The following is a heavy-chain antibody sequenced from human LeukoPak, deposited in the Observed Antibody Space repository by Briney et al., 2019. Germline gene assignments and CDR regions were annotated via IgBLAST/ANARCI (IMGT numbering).Heavy chain of an antibody. D-gene: IGHD3-22*01. CDR2: IYYSGST. J-gene: IGHJ4*02. CDR1: GGSISSSSYY. CDR3: SRLGLDYGRSGYYWVY. Sequence: SETLSLTCTVSGGSISSSSYYWGWIRQPPGKGLEWFGSIYYSGSTYYNPSLTSRVTISVDTPKNQFSLKLSSVTAADTGGDFCSRLGLDYGRSGYYWVYWGQGTLVTVSS. V-gene: IGHV4-39*01.